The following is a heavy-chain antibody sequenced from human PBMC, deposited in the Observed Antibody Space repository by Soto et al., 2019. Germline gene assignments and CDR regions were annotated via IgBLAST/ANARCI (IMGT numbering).Heavy chain of an antibody. CDR1: GGSFSSYA. CDR2: IVPTFGSA. D-gene: IGHD3-22*01. Sequence: QVQLVQSGAEVKRPGASVKVSCKASGGSFSSYAISWVRQAPGHGLEWMGGIVPTFGSADYAHTFQGRVTITADESTNTVNMELSSLTSDDTALYYCARDTGPVSDGSGYYQRGLISWGQGTLVTVAS. V-gene: IGHV1-69*01. J-gene: IGHJ4*02. CDR3: ARDTGPVSDGSGYYQRGLIS.